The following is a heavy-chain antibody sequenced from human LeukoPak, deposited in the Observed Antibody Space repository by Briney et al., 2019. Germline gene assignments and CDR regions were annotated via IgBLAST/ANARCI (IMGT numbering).Heavy chain of an antibody. J-gene: IGHJ4*02. CDR3: ARVVHHGYSDY. CDR2: IYYSGSA. D-gene: IGHD3-22*01. V-gene: IGHV4-31*03. Sequence: SETLSLTCTVSGGSISSGGYYWSWIRQHPGKGLEWIGYIYYSGSAYYNPSLKSRVTISVDTSENQFSLKLSSVTPADTAVYYCARVVHHGYSDYWGQGTLVTVSS. CDR1: GGSISSGGYY.